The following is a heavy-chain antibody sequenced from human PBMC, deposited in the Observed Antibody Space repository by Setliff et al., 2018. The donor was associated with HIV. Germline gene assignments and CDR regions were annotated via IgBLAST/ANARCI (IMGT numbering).Heavy chain of an antibody. V-gene: IGHV3-33*01. CDR1: GFTFSDYN. J-gene: IGHJ4*02. CDR2: IWIDGNRK. Sequence: GGSLRLSCAMSGFTFSDYNIYWVRQSPAKGLEWVALIWIDGNRKEYVDSVKGRFTISRDNSKNTVYLQMSTLRAEDTAIYSCATLARFAPDYWSQGTQVSVSS. CDR3: ATLARFAPDY.